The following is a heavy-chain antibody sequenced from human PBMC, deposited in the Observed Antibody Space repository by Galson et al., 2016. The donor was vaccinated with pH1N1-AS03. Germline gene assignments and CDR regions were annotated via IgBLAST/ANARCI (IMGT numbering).Heavy chain of an antibody. CDR1: GFSLSTSGVG. V-gene: IGHV2-5*02. J-gene: IGHJ5*02. CDR2: IYWDDDK. Sequence: PALVKPTQTLTLTCTFSGFSLSTSGVGVGWIRQPPGKALEWLALIYWDDDKRYSPSLKSRLTIAKDTSKNQVVLTMTNMDPVDTATYYCAHGPYWFDPWGQGTLVTVSS. CDR3: AHGPYWFDP.